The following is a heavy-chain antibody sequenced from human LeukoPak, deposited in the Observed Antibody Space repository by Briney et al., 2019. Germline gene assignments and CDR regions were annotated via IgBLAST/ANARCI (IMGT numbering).Heavy chain of an antibody. Sequence: GGSLRLSCAASGFTFSSYAMHWVRQAPGKGLEWVAVISYDGNNKYYTDSVRGRFTISRDNSKNTLFLQMNSLRADDTAVYYCAREDYDQDDAFDVWGQGTMVTVSS. D-gene: IGHD3-22*01. CDR3: AREDYDQDDAFDV. J-gene: IGHJ3*01. CDR2: ISYDGNNK. V-gene: IGHV3-30*04. CDR1: GFTFSSYA.